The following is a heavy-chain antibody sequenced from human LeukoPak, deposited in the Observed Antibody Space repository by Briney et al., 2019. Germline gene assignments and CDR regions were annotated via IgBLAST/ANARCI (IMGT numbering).Heavy chain of an antibody. D-gene: IGHD3-10*01. J-gene: IGHJ4*02. V-gene: IGHV3-48*03. CDR3: ARDLHVLLWFGELDY. Sequence: GGSLRLSCAASGFTFSSYEMNWVRQAPGKGLEWVSYISSSGSTIYYADSVKGRFTISRDNAKNSLYLQMNSLRAEDTAVYYCARDLHVLLWFGELDYWGQGTLVTVSS. CDR2: ISSSGSTI. CDR1: GFTFSSYE.